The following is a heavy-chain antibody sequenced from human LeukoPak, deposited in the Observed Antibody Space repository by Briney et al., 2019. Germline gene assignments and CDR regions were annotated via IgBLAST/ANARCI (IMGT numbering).Heavy chain of an antibody. D-gene: IGHD6-13*01. CDR2: INESGTS. Sequence: PSETLSLTCSVSGGSLTGYSWTWIRQSPGKGLEWIGEINESGTSKYSPSLKSRVTISVDRSKNQFSLKLSSVTAADTAVYYCARGRAIAAQADAFDIWGQGTMVTVSS. V-gene: IGHV4-34*01. CDR3: ARGRAIAAQADAFDI. J-gene: IGHJ3*02. CDR1: GGSLTGYS.